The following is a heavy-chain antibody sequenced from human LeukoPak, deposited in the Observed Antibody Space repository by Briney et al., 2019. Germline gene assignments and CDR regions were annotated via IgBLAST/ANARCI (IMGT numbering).Heavy chain of an antibody. D-gene: IGHD2-15*01. J-gene: IGHJ5*02. Sequence: SETLSLTCTVSGGSISSSSYYWGWLRQPPGKGLEWIGSIYYSGSTYYNPSLKSRVTISVDTSKNQFSLKLSSVTAADTAVYYCARDVIVVVAADAYNWFDPWGQGTLVTVSS. CDR2: IYYSGST. CDR1: GGSISSSSYY. CDR3: ARDVIVVVAADAYNWFDP. V-gene: IGHV4-39*02.